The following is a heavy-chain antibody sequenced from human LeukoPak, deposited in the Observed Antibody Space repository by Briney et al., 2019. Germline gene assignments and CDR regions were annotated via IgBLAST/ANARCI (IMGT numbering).Heavy chain of an antibody. V-gene: IGHV1-69*04. Sequence: GASVKVSCKASGYTFTSYGISWVRQAPGQGLEWMGRIIPILGIANYAQKFQGRVTITADKSTSTAYMELSSLRSEDTAVYYCARDRYRDGYIKYIDYWGQGTLVTVSS. CDR2: IIPILGIA. CDR1: GYTFTSYG. J-gene: IGHJ4*02. CDR3: ARDRYRDGYIKYIDY. D-gene: IGHD5-24*01.